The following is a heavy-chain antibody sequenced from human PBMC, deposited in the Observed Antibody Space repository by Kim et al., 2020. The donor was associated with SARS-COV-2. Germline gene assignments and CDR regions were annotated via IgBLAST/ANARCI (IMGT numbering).Heavy chain of an antibody. J-gene: IGHJ4*02. V-gene: IGHV1-24*01. D-gene: IGHD2-2*02. Sequence: IYAQKFRGRVTMTEDTATDTAYMELSSLRSEDTAVYYCATIPRFSAPVDYWGQGTLVTGSS. CDR3: ATIPRFSAPVDY.